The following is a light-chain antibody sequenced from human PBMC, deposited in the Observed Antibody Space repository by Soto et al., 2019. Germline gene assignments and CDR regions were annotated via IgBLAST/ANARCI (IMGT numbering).Light chain of an antibody. CDR3: NSYTSSSTPVV. V-gene: IGLV2-14*01. CDR2: DVS. CDR1: SSDVGGYDF. Sequence: QSVLTQPASVSGSPGQSIAISCSGTSSDVGGYDFVSWYQQHPGKAPKLMIYDVSNRPSGVSNRFSGSKSGNTASLTISGLQAEDEDDYYCNSYTSSSTPVVFGGGTQLTVL. J-gene: IGLJ2*01.